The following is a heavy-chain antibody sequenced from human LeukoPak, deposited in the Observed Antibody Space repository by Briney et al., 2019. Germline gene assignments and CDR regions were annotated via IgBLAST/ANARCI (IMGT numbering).Heavy chain of an antibody. CDR2: INHSGST. J-gene: IGHJ5*02. CDR3: ARGRTAGGWFDP. V-gene: IGHV4-34*01. D-gene: IGHD2-2*01. Sequence: SETLSLTCAVYGGSFSGYYWSWIRQPPGKGLEWIGEINHSGSTNYNPSLKSRVTISVDTSKNQFSLKLSSVTAADTAVYYCARGRTAGGWFDPWGQGTLVTVSS. CDR1: GGSFSGYY.